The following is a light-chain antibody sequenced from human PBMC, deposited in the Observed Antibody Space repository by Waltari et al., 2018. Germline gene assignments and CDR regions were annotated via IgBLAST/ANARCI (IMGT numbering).Light chain of an antibody. Sequence: QAALTPPPSVSKSIGQQVPIPCTGTSSYVGGFNAVSWYQQHPGRAPILLIYDVTKRPSGVSARFSGSKSGNTASLTISGLQVEDDAYYYCCSFRSGSTFLFGGGTRLTVL. J-gene: IGLJ2*01. V-gene: IGLV2-14*03. CDR3: CSFRSGSTFL. CDR1: SSYVGGFNA. CDR2: DVT.